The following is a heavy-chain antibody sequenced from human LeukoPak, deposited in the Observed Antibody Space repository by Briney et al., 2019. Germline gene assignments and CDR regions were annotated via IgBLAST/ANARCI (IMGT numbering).Heavy chain of an antibody. CDR2: IIPIFGTT. CDR3: ARTWFGEFYFYYYMDV. Sequence: GASVKVSRKACVGTFSSYAISWVRQAPGQGLEWMGGIIPIFGTTNYAQKFQGRVTITADESTSTAYMELSSLRSEDTAVYYCARTWFGEFYFYYYMDVWGKGTTVTISS. D-gene: IGHD3-10*01. CDR1: VGTFSSYA. J-gene: IGHJ6*03. V-gene: IGHV1-69*13.